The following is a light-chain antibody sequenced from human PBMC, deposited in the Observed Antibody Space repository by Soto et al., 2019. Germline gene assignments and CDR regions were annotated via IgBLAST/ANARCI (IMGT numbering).Light chain of an antibody. CDR3: QQYNSYPGT. J-gene: IGKJ1*01. Sequence: DIQMTQSPSTLSASVGDRVTITCRASQSISSWLAWYQQKPGKAPKLLIYDASSLESGVPSRFSGSGSGTEFTLTISSLQPDDFATYYCQQYNSYPGTFGQETNVEIK. CDR2: DAS. CDR1: QSISSW. V-gene: IGKV1-5*01.